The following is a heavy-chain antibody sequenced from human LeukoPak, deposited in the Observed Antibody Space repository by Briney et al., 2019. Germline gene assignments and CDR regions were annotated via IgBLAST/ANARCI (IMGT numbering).Heavy chain of an antibody. D-gene: IGHD4-17*01. V-gene: IGHV1-2*04. Sequence: ASVKVSCKASGYTFTGCYMHWVRQAPGQGLEWMGWINPNSGGTNYAQKFQGWVTMTRDTSISTAYMELSRLRSDDTAVYYCARVPTRDDYGDYDRYWYFDLWGRGTLVTVSS. CDR2: INPNSGGT. CDR3: ARVPTRDDYGDYDRYWYFDL. CDR1: GYTFTGCY. J-gene: IGHJ2*01.